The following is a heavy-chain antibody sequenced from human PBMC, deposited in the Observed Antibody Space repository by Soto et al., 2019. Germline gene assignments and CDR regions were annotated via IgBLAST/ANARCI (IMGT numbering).Heavy chain of an antibody. J-gene: IGHJ6*02. D-gene: IGHD3-22*01. Sequence: ASVKVSCKASGYTFTGYYMHWVRQAPGQGLEWMGWINPNSGGTNYAQKFQGWVTMTRDTSISTAYMKLSRLRSDDTAVYYCARTFVYYYDSSGYLTVDYLYYAMDVWGQGTTVTVSS. V-gene: IGHV1-2*04. CDR1: GYTFTGYY. CDR2: INPNSGGT. CDR3: ARTFVYYYDSSGYLTVDYLYYAMDV.